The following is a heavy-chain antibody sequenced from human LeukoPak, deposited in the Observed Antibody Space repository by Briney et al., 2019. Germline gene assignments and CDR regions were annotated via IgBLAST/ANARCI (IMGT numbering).Heavy chain of an antibody. J-gene: IGHJ4*02. CDR3: ARARPSMWIDY. D-gene: IGHD5-12*01. V-gene: IGHV3-30*03. Sequence: GGSLRLSCAASGFTFSDYYMSWIRQAPGKGLEWVAVISYDGSDKFYADSVKGRFTISRDSSKNTLYLQMNSLRPEDTAVYYCARARPSMWIDYWGQGTLVTVSS. CDR2: ISYDGSDK. CDR1: GFTFSDYY.